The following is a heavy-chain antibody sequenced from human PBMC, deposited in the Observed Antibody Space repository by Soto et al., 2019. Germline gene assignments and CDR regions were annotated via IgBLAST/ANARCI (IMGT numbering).Heavy chain of an antibody. CDR2: IIPIFGTA. CDR3: AEGSSWTFDY. Sequence: ASVKVSCKASGGTFSSYAISWVRQAPGQGLEWMGGIIPIFGTANYAQKFQGRVTITADESTSTAYMEPSSLRSEDTAVYYCAEGSSWTFDYWGQGTLVTVSS. D-gene: IGHD6-13*01. CDR1: GGTFSSYA. V-gene: IGHV1-69*13. J-gene: IGHJ4*02.